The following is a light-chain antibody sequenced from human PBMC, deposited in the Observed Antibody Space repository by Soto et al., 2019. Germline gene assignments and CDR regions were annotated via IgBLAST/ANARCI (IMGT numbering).Light chain of an antibody. J-gene: IGKJ2*01. CDR2: GAS. CDR3: QQYGSSPYT. CDR1: QSVSSSY. Sequence: EIVLTQSPGTLSLSPGERATLSCRASQSVSSSYLAWYQQKPGQAPSLLIYGASNRATGIPDRFSGSVSGTDFTLTISRLEPEDFAIYYCQQYGSSPYTFGQGTKLEIK. V-gene: IGKV3-20*01.